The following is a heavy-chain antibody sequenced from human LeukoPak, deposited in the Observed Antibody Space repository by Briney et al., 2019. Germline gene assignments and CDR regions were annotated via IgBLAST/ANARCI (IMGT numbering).Heavy chain of an antibody. D-gene: IGHD3-10*01. CDR3: ARDLWFGEYNWFDP. CDR2: ISHSGST. V-gene: IGHV4-31*03. CDR1: GGSISSGGYF. J-gene: IGHJ5*02. Sequence: SQTLSLTCTVSGGSISSGGYFWSWVRQHPGKGLEWIGYISHSGSTYYNPSLKSRVTISLDTSKDRFSLRLSSVTAADTAVYYCARDLWFGEYNWFDPWGHGTLVTVSS.